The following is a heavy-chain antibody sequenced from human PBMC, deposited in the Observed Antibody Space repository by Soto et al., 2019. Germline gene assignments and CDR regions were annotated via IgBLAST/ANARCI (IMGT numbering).Heavy chain of an antibody. J-gene: IGHJ6*02. D-gene: IGHD3-3*01. V-gene: IGHV1-8*01. CDR1: GYTFTSYD. CDR2: MNPNSGNT. CDR3: ARGSPFWSGYGDIAYYYYYYGMYV. Sequence: ASVKVSCKASGYTFTSYDINWVRQATGQGLEWMGWMNPNSGNTGYAQQFQGRVTMTRNTSISTAYMELSSLRSEDTAVYYCARGSPFWSGYGDIAYYYYYYGMYVWGQGTTVTVSS.